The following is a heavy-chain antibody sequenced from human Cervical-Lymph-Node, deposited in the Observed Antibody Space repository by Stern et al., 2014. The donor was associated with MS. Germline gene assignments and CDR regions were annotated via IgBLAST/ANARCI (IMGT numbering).Heavy chain of an antibody. J-gene: IGHJ4*02. Sequence: VQLEDSGAEVKKPGASVKISCKASGYTFTHFYMHWVRQAPGQGLEWMGIINPSGDSTSYAQKSEGRVTMTRDTSTSTVNMELSSLTSGDTAVYYCARLRGYNVLTGYLDYWGQGTLVTVSS. CDR3: ARLRGYNVLTGYLDY. D-gene: IGHD3-9*01. CDR2: INPSGDST. CDR1: GYTFTHFY. V-gene: IGHV1-46*01.